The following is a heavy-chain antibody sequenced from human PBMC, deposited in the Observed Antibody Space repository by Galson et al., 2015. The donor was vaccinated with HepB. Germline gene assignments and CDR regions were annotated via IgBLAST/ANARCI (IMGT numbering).Heavy chain of an antibody. CDR1: GYSFTNYW. V-gene: IGHV5-51*03. D-gene: IGHD3-10*01. CDR3: ARRHSYCYGSGRHTPPGAFDI. Sequence: QSGAEVKKPGESLKISCKASGYSFTNYWIGWVRQMPGKGLEWMGIIYPGDSDTRYSPSFQGQVTISADESITTAYLQWSSLKASDTAMYYCARRHSYCYGSGRHTPPGAFDIWGQGTMVTVSS. CDR2: IYPGDSDT. J-gene: IGHJ3*02.